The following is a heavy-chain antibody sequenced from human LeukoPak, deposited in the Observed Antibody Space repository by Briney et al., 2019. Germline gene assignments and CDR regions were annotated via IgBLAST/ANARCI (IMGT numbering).Heavy chain of an antibody. D-gene: IGHD6-19*01. CDR3: ARDGSGWSSDY. J-gene: IGHJ4*02. Sequence: GGSLRLSCVGSGFNFRDSGMHWVRQAPGKGLEWVAVMWNDGITGKYADSVRGRFRVSRDNSKNTVYLQMDSLRPDDTSVYYCARDGSGWSSDYWGQGTLVTVS. CDR1: GFNFRDSG. CDR2: MWNDGITG. V-gene: IGHV3-33*01.